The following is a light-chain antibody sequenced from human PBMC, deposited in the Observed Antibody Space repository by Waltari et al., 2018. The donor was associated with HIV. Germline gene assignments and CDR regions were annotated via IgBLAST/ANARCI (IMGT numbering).Light chain of an antibody. CDR3: AAWDDSLNGFWV. CDR1: SSSIGSNT. CDR2: SNN. Sequence: QSVLTQPPSASGTPGQRVNISCSGSSSSIGSNTVNWFQQLPGTAPKLLIYSNNQRPSGVPDRFSGSKSGTSASLAISGLQSEDEADYYCAAWDDSLNGFWVFGGGTKLTVL. J-gene: IGLJ3*02. V-gene: IGLV1-44*01.